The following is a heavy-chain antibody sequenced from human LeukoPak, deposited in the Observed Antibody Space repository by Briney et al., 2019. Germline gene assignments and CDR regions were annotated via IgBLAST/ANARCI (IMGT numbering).Heavy chain of an antibody. Sequence: GGSLRLSCAASGFSVRTTYMSWVRQAPGKGLEWVSVLYSGGGTNHADSVKGRFTISRDNSTNTLSLQMNSLRVEDTAIYYCTRSGYRHPYHFDSWGQGTLVTVSS. V-gene: IGHV3-53*01. D-gene: IGHD3-22*01. CDR1: GFSVRTTY. J-gene: IGHJ4*02. CDR3: TRSGYRHPYHFDS. CDR2: LYSGGGT.